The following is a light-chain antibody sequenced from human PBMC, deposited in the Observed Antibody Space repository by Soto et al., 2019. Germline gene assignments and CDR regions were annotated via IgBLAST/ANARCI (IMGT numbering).Light chain of an antibody. CDR2: DVT. J-gene: IGLJ1*01. V-gene: IGLV2-14*01. CDR3: SRYPPSPPPRYV. Sequence: QSALTQPASVSGSPGQSITISCTGTSSDVGGYNYVSWYQQPPGKAPKLMIYDVTNRPSGVSDRFSGSKSGNTASLTISGPRPEDVADFGGSRYPPSPPPRYVFETGTK. CDR1: SSDVGGYNY.